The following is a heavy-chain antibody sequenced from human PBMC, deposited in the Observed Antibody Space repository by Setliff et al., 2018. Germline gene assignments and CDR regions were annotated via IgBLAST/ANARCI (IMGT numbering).Heavy chain of an antibody. CDR1: GGSFSGYY. CDR3: ARVRWSQFRDAFDI. V-gene: IGHV4-34*01. J-gene: IGHJ3*02. Sequence: SETLSLTCAVYGGSFSGYYWSWIRQPPGKGLEWIGEINHSGSTNYNPSLKSRVTISVDTSKNQFSLKLSSVTAADTAVYYCARVRWSQFRDAFDIWGQGTMVTVSS. CDR2: INHSGST. D-gene: IGHD2-21*01.